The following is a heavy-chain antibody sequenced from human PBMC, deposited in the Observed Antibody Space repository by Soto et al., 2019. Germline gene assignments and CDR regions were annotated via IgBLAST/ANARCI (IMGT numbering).Heavy chain of an antibody. CDR1: DYSISSGYY. Sequence: SETLSLTCGVSDYSISSGYYWGWIRQPPEKGREWIGTIYHPGNTYYNPSLKSRVTISLDTSKNQFFLRLDSVTATDTAVYYCARQAGNHAFDIWGQGTMVTVSS. V-gene: IGHV4-38-2*01. CDR3: ARQAGNHAFDI. D-gene: IGHD1-1*01. CDR2: IYHPGNT. J-gene: IGHJ3*02.